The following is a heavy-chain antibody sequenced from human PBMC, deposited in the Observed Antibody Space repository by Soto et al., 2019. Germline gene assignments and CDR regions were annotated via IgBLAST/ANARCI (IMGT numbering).Heavy chain of an antibody. D-gene: IGHD4-4*01. V-gene: IGHV1-18*01. CDR1: GYTYTSYG. CDR3: AWGEDDYSNYHYYYYYMDV. J-gene: IGHJ6*03. CDR2: ISAYNGNT. Sequence: QVQLVQCGAEVKKPGASVKVSCKASGYTYTSYGISWVRQAPGQGLEWMGWISAYNGNTNYAQKLQGRVTMTTDTSTSTAYMELRSLRSDDTAVYYCAWGEDDYSNYHYYYYYMDVWGKGTTVTVSS.